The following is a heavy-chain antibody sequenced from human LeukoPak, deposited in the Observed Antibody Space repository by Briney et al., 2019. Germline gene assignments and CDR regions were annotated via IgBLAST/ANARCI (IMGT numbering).Heavy chain of an antibody. CDR3: ARGSYDYVWGSYRSMGDAFDI. V-gene: IGHV3-11*04. D-gene: IGHD3-16*02. CDR2: ISSSGSTI. CDR1: GFTFSDYY. Sequence: GGSLRLSCAASGFTFSDYYMSWIRQAPGKGLEWVSYISSSGSTIYYADSVKGRFTISRDNAKNSLYLQMNSLRAEDTAVYYCARGSYDYVWGSYRSMGDAFDIWGQGTMVTVSS. J-gene: IGHJ3*02.